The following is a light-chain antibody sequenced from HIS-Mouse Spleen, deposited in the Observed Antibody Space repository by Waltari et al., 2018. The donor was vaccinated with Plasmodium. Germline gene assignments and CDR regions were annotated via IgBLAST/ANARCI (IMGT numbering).Light chain of an antibody. CDR1: ALPTKY. Sequence: SYELTQPPSVSVSPGPTARITCHGDALPTKYTYWYQQKSGHAPVLVIYEDSKRPSGIPERFSGSSSGTMATLTISGAQVEDEADYYCYSTDSSGNHRVFGGGTKLTVL. CDR3: YSTDSSGNHRV. CDR2: EDS. V-gene: IGLV3-10*01. J-gene: IGLJ3*02.